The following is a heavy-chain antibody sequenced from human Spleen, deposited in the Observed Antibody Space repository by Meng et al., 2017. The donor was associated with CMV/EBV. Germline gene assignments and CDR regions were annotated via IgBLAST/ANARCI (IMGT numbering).Heavy chain of an antibody. J-gene: IGHJ4*02. D-gene: IGHD3-22*01. V-gene: IGHV3-49*04. Sequence: GGSLRLSCTASGFIFGDYAMNWVRQAPGKGLEWVGFIRGKAYGGTPEYAASVKGRFTISRDDSKSIAYLQMNSLKTEDTAVYYCARGGTDYYDSTGYSWGQGTLVTVSS. CDR1: GFIFGDYA. CDR3: ARGGTDYYDSTGYS. CDR2: IRGKAYGGTP.